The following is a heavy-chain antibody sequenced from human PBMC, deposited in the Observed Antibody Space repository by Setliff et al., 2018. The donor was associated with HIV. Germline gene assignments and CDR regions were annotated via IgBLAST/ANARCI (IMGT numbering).Heavy chain of an antibody. CDR1: GFTFSSYA. CDR3: AREYYYDSSGYPNWFDP. D-gene: IGHD3-22*01. V-gene: IGHV3-30*04. J-gene: IGHJ5*02. Sequence: GGSLRLSCAASGFTFSSYAMHWVRQAPDKGLEWVAVISYDGSNKYYADSVKGRFTISRDNSKNTLYLQMNSLRAEDTAVYYCAREYYYDSSGYPNWFDPWGQGTLVTVSS. CDR2: ISYDGSNK.